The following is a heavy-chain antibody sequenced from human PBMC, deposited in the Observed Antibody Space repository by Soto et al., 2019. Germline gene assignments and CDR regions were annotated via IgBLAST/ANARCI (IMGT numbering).Heavy chain of an antibody. CDR3: AREDRY. V-gene: IGHV4-34*01. CDR2: INHSGST. Sequence: SETLSLTCAVYGGSFSGYYWSWIRQPPGKGLGWIGEINHSGSTNYNPSLKSRVTISVDTSKNQFSLKLSSVTAADTAVYYCAREDRYWGQGTLVTVSS. CDR1: GGSFSGYY. J-gene: IGHJ4*02.